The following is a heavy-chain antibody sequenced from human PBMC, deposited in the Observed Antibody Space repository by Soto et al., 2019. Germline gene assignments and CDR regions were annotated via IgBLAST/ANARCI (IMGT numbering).Heavy chain of an antibody. J-gene: IGHJ4*02. CDR3: ATVVAAMVLRFDY. Sequence: LSLTCTVSGGSISSNNYYWSWIRQHPEKGLEWIGYIYYSGNTYYNPSLKSRVSISADTSKNQFSLNLTSVTAADTAVYYCATVVAAMVLRFDYWGQGTLVTVSS. CDR2: IYYSGNT. V-gene: IGHV4-31*03. D-gene: IGHD5-18*01. CDR1: GGSISSNNYY.